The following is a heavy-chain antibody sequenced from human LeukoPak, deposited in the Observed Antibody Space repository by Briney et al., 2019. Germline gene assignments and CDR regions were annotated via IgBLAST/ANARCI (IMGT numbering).Heavy chain of an antibody. CDR2: ISSSSSTI. D-gene: IGHD4-17*01. Sequence: GGSLRLSCAASGFTFSSYWMNWVRQAPGKGLEWVSYISSSSSTIYYADSVRGRFTISRDSAKNSLYLQMNSLRDEDTAVYYCAREGVTKGDYWGQGTLVTVSS. CDR1: GFTFSSYW. V-gene: IGHV3-48*02. J-gene: IGHJ4*02. CDR3: AREGVTKGDY.